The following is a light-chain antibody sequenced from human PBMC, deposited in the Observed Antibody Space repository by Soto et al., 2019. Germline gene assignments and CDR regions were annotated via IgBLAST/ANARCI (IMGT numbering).Light chain of an antibody. V-gene: IGLV2-23*02. CDR3: CSFSSSSTLYV. CDR1: SSDVGSYNL. J-gene: IGLJ1*01. Sequence: QSALTQPASVSGSPGQSITISCTGSSSDVGSYNLVSWYQQHPGKAPKLIIYEDYKRPSGVSNRFSGSKSGNTASLTIAGLQAGDEADYYCCSFSSSSTLYVFGTGTKLTVL. CDR2: EDY.